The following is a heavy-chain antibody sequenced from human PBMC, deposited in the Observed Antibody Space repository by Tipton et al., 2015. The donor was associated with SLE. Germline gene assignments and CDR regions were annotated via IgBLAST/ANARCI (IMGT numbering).Heavy chain of an antibody. CDR3: ARATYSVIVDAFDI. CDR1: GGSMTSGSYY. V-gene: IGHV4-31*03. Sequence: TLSLTCTVSGGSMTSGSYYWSWIRQHPGKGLEWIGYIHYSGTTYYNPSLRSRLVISVDTSKKHFSLQLRSVTAADTALYYCARATYSVIVDAFDIWGQGTMVTVSS. D-gene: IGHD2-15*01. CDR2: IHYSGTT. J-gene: IGHJ3*02.